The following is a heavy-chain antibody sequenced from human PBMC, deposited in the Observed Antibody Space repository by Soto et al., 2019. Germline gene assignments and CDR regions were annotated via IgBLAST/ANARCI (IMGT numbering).Heavy chain of an antibody. CDR3: ASSYDSSGYSPSFDY. CDR1: GFTFSSYG. CDR2: ISYDGSNK. D-gene: IGHD3-22*01. V-gene: IGHV3-30*03. Sequence: QVQLVDSGGGVVQPGRSLRLSCAASGFTFSSYGMHGVRQAPGKGLACVAVISYDGSNKYYADSVKGRFTIYRDNSKNTLYMQMNSLRAEDTAVYYCASSYDSSGYSPSFDYWGQGTLVTVSS. J-gene: IGHJ4*02.